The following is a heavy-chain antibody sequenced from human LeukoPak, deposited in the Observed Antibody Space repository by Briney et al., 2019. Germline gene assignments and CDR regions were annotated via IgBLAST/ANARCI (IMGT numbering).Heavy chain of an antibody. CDR2: IDSRANLI. J-gene: IGHJ4*02. V-gene: IGHV3-48*04. CDR1: GFTFSSYV. Sequence: QAGGSLRLSCAASGFTFSSYVMNWVRQAPGKGLEWLSYIDSRANLIQYADSVRGRLTVSRDNSKNSLYLQMNSLRAEGTAVYYCAVSALPAAIYYFDYWGQGTLVTVSS. D-gene: IGHD2-2*01. CDR3: AVSALPAAIYYFDY.